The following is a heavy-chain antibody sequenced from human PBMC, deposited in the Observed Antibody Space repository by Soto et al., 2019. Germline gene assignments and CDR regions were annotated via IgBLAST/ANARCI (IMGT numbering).Heavy chain of an antibody. CDR3: ARGAYYYGSGSPTLGY. D-gene: IGHD3-10*01. CDR2: INHSGST. J-gene: IGHJ4*02. Sequence: QVQLQQWGAGLLKPSETLSLTCAVYGGSFSGYYWSWIRQPPGKGLEWFGEINHSGSTNYNPSLKSRVTISXVTXKXRLSLKLSSVTAADTAVYYCARGAYYYGSGSPTLGYWGQGTLVTVSS. CDR1: GGSFSGYY. V-gene: IGHV4-34*01.